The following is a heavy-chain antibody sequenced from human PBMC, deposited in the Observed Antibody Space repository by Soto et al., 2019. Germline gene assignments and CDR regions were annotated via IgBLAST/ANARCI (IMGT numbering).Heavy chain of an antibody. CDR1: GGSISNHY. J-gene: IGHJ4*02. V-gene: IGHV4-59*11. CDR2: IYYNGNT. Sequence: QVQLQESGPGLVKPSETLSLTCTVSGGSISNHYWSWIRQPPGKGLEWIGYIYYNGNTNYNPPLKSRVTMSVDTSKNQSLLKLSSVTAADTAVYYCTRANWYSEYWGQGTLVTVSS. CDR3: TRANWYSEY. D-gene: IGHD7-27*01.